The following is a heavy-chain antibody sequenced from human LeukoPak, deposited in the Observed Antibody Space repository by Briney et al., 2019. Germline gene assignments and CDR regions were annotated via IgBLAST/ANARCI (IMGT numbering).Heavy chain of an antibody. V-gene: IGHV4-59*12. CDR3: ARVRGTYGHFDY. CDR1: GGSMSPYH. J-gene: IGHJ4*02. D-gene: IGHD3-16*01. Sequence: SETLSLTCTVSGGSMSPYHWGWIRQPPGKGLEWIGYIYYSGSTYYNPSLKSRVTISVDTSKNQFSLKLSSVTAADTAVYYCARVRGTYGHFDYWGQGTLVTVSS. CDR2: IYYSGST.